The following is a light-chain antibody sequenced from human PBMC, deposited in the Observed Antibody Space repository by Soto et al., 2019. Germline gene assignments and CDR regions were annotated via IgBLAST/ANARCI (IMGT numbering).Light chain of an antibody. J-gene: IGLJ2*01. CDR1: SCDVGGYNY. CDR3: SSYTTRSTLVV. Sequence: QSVLTQPASMSGSPGQSITISCSGTSCDVGGYNYVSWYQQHPGKAPKLMIYDVSNRPSGVSDRFSGSKSGNTASLTISGLQSEDEADYYCSSYTTRSTLVVFGGGTKVTVL. CDR2: DVS. V-gene: IGLV2-14*01.